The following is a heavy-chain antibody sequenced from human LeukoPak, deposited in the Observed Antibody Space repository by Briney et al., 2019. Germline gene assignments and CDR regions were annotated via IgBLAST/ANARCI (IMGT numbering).Heavy chain of an antibody. CDR3: ARGSSSWYLIFDH. CDR2: IYRTGSS. J-gene: IGHJ4*02. Sequence: SEPLSLTCTVSGDSMGENYWSWIRQPPGKRLEYIGFIYRTGSSNYNPSLKSRVTMSIDTSKNQFSLKLNSVTAADTAVYYCARGSSSWYLIFDHWGQGTLVTVSS. V-gene: IGHV4-59*01. D-gene: IGHD6-13*01. CDR1: GDSMGENY.